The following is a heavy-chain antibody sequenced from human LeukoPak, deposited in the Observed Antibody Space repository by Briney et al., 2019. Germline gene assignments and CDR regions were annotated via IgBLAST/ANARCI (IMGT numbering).Heavy chain of an antibody. V-gene: IGHV4-39*07. CDR2: IYCSGST. Sequence: SETLSLTCTVSGGSISSSSYYWGWIRQPPGKGLEWIGSIYCSGSTCYNPSLKSRVTISVDTSKNQFSLKLSSVTAADTAVYYCVRSSSSIFDYWGQGTLVTVSS. D-gene: IGHD6-6*01. CDR3: VRSSSSIFDY. CDR1: GGSISSSSYY. J-gene: IGHJ4*02.